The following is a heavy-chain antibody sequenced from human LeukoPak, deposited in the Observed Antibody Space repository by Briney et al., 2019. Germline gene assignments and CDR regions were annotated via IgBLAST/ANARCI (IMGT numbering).Heavy chain of an antibody. Sequence: GGSLRLSCEVSGFTFDHYGMNWARQAPGKGLEWVSGITWNGGRTGYADSVKGRFTISRDSAKNSLYLQMNSLRAEDTALYYCARGTMFPYYFDYWGQGTLVTVSS. V-gene: IGHV3-20*04. CDR2: ITWNGGRT. J-gene: IGHJ4*02. D-gene: IGHD3-10*02. CDR1: GFTFDHYG. CDR3: ARGTMFPYYFDY.